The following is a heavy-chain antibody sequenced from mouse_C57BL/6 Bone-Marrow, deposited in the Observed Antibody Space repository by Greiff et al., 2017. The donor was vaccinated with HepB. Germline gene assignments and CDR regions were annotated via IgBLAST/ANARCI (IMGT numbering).Heavy chain of an antibody. J-gene: IGHJ2*01. D-gene: IGHD2-1*01. V-gene: IGHV1-15*01. CDR3: TREEVYYGNYGY. CDR1: GYTFTDYE. CDR2: IDPATGGT. Sequence: HVLLMESGAELVRPGASVTLSCKASGYTFTDYEMHWVKQTPVHGLEWIGAIDPATGGTAYNQKFKGKAILTADKSSSTAYMALRSLTSEDSAVYYCTREEVYYGNYGYWGQGTTLTVSS.